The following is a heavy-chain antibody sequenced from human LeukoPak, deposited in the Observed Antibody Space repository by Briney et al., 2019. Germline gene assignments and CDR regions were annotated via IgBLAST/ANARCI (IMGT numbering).Heavy chain of an antibody. V-gene: IGHV3-20*04. J-gene: IGHJ4*02. CDR2: INWDGSIT. Sequence: GGSLRLSCAASGFTFNDYSFNWVRQAPGKGLEWVSGINWDGSITRYADSVKGRFSISRDNAKNSLYLQMNSLRAEDTAVYYCARGSSGRYFEFIDYWGQGTLVTVSS. CDR3: ARGSSGRYFEFIDY. D-gene: IGHD1-26*01. CDR1: GFTFNDYS.